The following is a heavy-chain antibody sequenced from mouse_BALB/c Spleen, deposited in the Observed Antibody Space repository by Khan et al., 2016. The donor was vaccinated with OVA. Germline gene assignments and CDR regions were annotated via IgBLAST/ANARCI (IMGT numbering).Heavy chain of an antibody. J-gene: IGHJ2*01. V-gene: IGHV3-5*02. CDR2: LYNSGTT. CDR3: ARDSGCFYSYYFDY. CDR1: GISITTGNYR. D-gene: IGHD2-1*01. Sequence: EVQLQESGPGLVKPSQTVSLTCTVTGISITTGNYRWSWLRHFPGKKLEWIGYLYNSGTTTYNPSITSRTTITRTTSNNRFLLVNNSLTTEDTATYYCARDSGCFYSYYFDYWGQGTALTVSS.